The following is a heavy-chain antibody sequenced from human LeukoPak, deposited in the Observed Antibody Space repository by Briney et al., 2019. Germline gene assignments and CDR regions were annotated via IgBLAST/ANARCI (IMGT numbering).Heavy chain of an antibody. CDR3: ARGGYQLPEDY. D-gene: IGHD2-2*01. Sequence: ASVKVSCKASGYTFTGYYIHWVRQAPGQGLEWMGWINPNIGGTNYAQKFQGRVTMTRDTSISTAYMELSSLRSDDTAVYYCARGGYQLPEDYWGQGTLVTVSS. J-gene: IGHJ4*02. V-gene: IGHV1-2*02. CDR1: GYTFTGYY. CDR2: INPNIGGT.